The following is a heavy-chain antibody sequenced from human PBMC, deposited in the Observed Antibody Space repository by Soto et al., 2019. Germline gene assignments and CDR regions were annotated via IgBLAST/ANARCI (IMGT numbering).Heavy chain of an antibody. CDR3: ATWVDYGDF. CDR2: VDPNGGGS. Sequence: ASVKVSCKTSGYSFTDYKLHRVRQAPGPGLEWMGWVDPNGGGSNSAQKFQGSVTMTWDTSITTAYLDLTRLTTNDTATYFCATWVDYGDF. D-gene: IGHD4-17*01. J-gene: IGHJ2*01. V-gene: IGHV1-2*04. CDR1: GYSFTDYK.